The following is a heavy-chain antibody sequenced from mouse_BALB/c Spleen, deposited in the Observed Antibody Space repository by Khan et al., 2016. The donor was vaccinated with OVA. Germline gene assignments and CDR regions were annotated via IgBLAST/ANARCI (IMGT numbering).Heavy chain of an antibody. CDR1: GYTFTNYG. V-gene: IGHV9-3-1*01. CDR2: INTYTGEP. J-gene: IGHJ1*01. CDR3: ARMKPYWYFDV. Sequence: QIQLVQSGPELKKPGETVKISCKASGYTFTNYGMNWVRQAPGKGLKWMGWINTYTGEPTYADDFKGRFAFSLETSARTAYLQISNHKNEDTATYCCARMKPYWYFDVWGAGTTVTVSS.